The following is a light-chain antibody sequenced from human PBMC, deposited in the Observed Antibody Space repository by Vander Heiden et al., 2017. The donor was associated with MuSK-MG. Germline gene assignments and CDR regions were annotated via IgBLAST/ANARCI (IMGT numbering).Light chain of an antibody. CDR1: LSVSSNY. CDR3: QQYSRWNL. CDR2: GAA. V-gene: IGKV3-20*01. Sequence: DIVFTQSPRTLSLSPGARPTLSCRASLSVSSNYLDWYHQKPGQAPRLLIYGAATRVPGSTDRFRGSGEWTDSTRTINSREYEDFAGYYGQQYSRWNLFGQGTKVEIE. J-gene: IGKJ1*01.